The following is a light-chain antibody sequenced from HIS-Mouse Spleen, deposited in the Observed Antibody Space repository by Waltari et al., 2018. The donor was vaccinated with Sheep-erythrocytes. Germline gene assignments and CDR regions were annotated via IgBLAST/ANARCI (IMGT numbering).Light chain of an antibody. CDR1: SSDVGSYNL. Sequence: QSALTQPASVSGSPGQSITISCTGTSSDVGSYNLASWYQQHPGKAPKLMIYEGSKRPSGVSNRFSGSKSGNTASLTISGLHAEDEADYYCCSYAGSSTFHVVFGGGTKLTVL. V-gene: IGLV2-23*03. CDR2: EGS. CDR3: CSYAGSSTFHVV. J-gene: IGLJ2*01.